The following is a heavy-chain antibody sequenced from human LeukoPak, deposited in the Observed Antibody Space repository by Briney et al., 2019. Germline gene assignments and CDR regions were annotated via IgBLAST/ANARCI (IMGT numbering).Heavy chain of an antibody. Sequence: SETLSLTCAVYGGSFSGYYWSWIRQPPGKGLEWIGEINHSGSTNYNPSLKSRVTISVDTSKNQLSLKLSSVTAADTAVYYCARGVAAAGTRWFDPWGQGTLVTVSS. CDR1: GGSFSGYY. CDR3: ARGVAAAGTRWFDP. J-gene: IGHJ5*02. CDR2: INHSGST. D-gene: IGHD6-13*01. V-gene: IGHV4-34*01.